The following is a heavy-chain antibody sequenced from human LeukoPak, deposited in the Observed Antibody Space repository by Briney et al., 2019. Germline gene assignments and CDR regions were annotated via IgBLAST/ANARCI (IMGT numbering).Heavy chain of an antibody. Sequence: GGSLRLSCAASGFTFSSYCMNWVRQAPGKGLEWVSSISSSSSYIYYADSVKGRFTISRDNAKNSLYLQMNSLRAEDTAVYYCARGRAGYSSGWYFAFDIWGQGTIVTVSS. CDR3: ARGRAGYSSGWYFAFDI. CDR2: ISSSSSYI. CDR1: GFTFSSYC. J-gene: IGHJ3*02. D-gene: IGHD6-19*01. V-gene: IGHV3-21*01.